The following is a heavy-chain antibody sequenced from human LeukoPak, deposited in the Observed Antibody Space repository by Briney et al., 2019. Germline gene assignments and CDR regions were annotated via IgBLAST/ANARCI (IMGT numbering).Heavy chain of an antibody. V-gene: IGHV1-69*13. CDR3: ALGGPFWSGRNWFDP. J-gene: IGHJ5*02. Sequence: SVKVSCKASGATFSSYAISWVRQAPGQGLEWMGGIIPIFGTANYAEKFQGRVTITADESTSTAFMELSSLRCEDTAVYYCALGGPFWSGRNWFDPWGQGTLVTVSS. CDR2: IIPIFGTA. CDR1: GATFSSYA. D-gene: IGHD3-3*01.